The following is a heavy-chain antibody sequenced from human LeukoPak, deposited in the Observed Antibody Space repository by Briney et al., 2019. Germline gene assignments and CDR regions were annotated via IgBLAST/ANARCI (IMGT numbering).Heavy chain of an antibody. Sequence: PSETLSLTCNVSGGSISTYYWSWIRQPPGKGLEWIGYVYSSGATYYNPSLESRFTISVDTSRKQFSLRLNSVTAADTAVYYCARERGYSGSGSRYFDLWGRGTLVTVSS. V-gene: IGHV4-59*01. D-gene: IGHD3-10*01. CDR2: VYSSGAT. CDR3: ARERGYSGSGSRYFDL. CDR1: GGSISTYY. J-gene: IGHJ2*01.